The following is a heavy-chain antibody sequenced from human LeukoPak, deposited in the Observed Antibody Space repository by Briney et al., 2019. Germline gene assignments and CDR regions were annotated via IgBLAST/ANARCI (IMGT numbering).Heavy chain of an antibody. CDR2: IYYSGST. CDR1: VGSISSYY. J-gene: IGHJ1*01. V-gene: IGHV4-59*08. CDR3: ARHGSWSAYFQH. Sequence: SETLSLTCTVSVGSISSYYWSWIRQPPGKGLEWIGYIYYSGSTNYNPSLKSRVTISVDTSKNQFSLKLSSVTAADTAVYYCARHGSWSAYFQHWGQGTLVTVSS. D-gene: IGHD6-13*01.